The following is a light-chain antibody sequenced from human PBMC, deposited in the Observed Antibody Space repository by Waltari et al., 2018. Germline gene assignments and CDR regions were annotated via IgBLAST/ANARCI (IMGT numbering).Light chain of an antibody. Sequence: DIVMTQAPDSLAVSWGERATINCKSSQSVLYSSNNKNYLAWYQQKPGQPPKLLIHWASIRESGVPDRFSGSGSGTDFTLTISSLQAEDVAVYFCQQYFGIPLTFGGGTKVEIK. J-gene: IGKJ4*01. CDR2: WAS. V-gene: IGKV4-1*01. CDR3: QQYFGIPLT. CDR1: QSVLYSSNNKNY.